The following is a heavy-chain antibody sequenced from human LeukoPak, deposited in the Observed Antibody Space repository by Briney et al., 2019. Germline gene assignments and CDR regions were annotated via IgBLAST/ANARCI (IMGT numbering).Heavy chain of an antibody. V-gene: IGHV1-2*02. Sequence: GESLKISCKASGYTFTGYYMHWVRQAPGQGLEWMGWINPNSGGTNYAQKFQGRVTMTRGTSISTAYMELSRLRSDDTAVYYCARSITIFGVVIHTLDYWGQGTLVTVSS. CDR3: ARSITIFGVVIHTLDY. J-gene: IGHJ4*02. CDR1: GYTFTGYY. D-gene: IGHD3-3*01. CDR2: INPNSGGT.